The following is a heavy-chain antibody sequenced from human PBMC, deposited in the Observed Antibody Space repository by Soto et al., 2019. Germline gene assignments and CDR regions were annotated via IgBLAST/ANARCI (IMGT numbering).Heavy chain of an antibody. CDR3: ARDPYDFWSGYYFPYYYYGMDV. J-gene: IGHJ6*02. CDR1: GFTFSSYA. V-gene: IGHV3-30-3*01. Sequence: VQLVESGGGVVQPGRSLRLSCAASGFTFSSYAMHWVRQAPGKGLEWVAVISYDGSNKYYADSVKGRFTISRDNSKNTLDLQMNSLRAEDTAVYYCARDPYDFWSGYYFPYYYYGMDVWGQGTTVTVSS. CDR2: ISYDGSNK. D-gene: IGHD3-3*01.